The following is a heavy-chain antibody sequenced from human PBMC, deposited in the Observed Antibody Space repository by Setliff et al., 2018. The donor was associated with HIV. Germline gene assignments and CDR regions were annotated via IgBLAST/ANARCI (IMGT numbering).Heavy chain of an antibody. D-gene: IGHD5-12*01. V-gene: IGHV4-4*08. CDR1: GGSISSNY. CDR2: RSTTGST. Sequence: SETLSLTCTVSGGSISSNYWRWIRQSPGKGLEWIGFRSTTGSTNYNPSLKSRVTTSVDTPKNQFSLNLSSVTAADTAVYYCARHFGWLPREIDYWGQGTLVTVSS. J-gene: IGHJ4*02. CDR3: ARHFGWLPREIDY.